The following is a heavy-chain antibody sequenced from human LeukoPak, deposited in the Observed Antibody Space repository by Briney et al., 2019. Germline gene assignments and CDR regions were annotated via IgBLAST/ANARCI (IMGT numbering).Heavy chain of an antibody. J-gene: IGHJ4*02. CDR3: ARGRYVTTRGGAAAGFLDY. CDR1: GGSISNYY. D-gene: IGHD6-13*01. Sequence: SETLSLTCNVSGGSISNYYWNWIRQPPGKGLEWIGEINHGGSTNYNPSLKSRVTISVDTSQKQFSLRLSSVTAADTAVDYCARGRYVTTRGGAAAGFLDYWGQGTLVTVST. V-gene: IGHV4-34*01. CDR2: INHGGST.